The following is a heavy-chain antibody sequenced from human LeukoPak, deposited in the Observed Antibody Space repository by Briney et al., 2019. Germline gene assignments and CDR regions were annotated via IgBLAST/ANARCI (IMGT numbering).Heavy chain of an antibody. Sequence: PGGSLRLSCAASGFTFSSYGMHRVRKAPGKGLEWVAVIWYDGSNKYYADSEKGRFTMSRDNSKNTLYLQMNSLRAEDTAVYYCARGRCSSTSCSPYYYYGMDVWGQGTTVTVSS. D-gene: IGHD2-2*01. CDR3: ARGRCSSTSCSPYYYYGMDV. V-gene: IGHV3-33*01. J-gene: IGHJ6*02. CDR1: GFTFSSYG. CDR2: IWYDGSNK.